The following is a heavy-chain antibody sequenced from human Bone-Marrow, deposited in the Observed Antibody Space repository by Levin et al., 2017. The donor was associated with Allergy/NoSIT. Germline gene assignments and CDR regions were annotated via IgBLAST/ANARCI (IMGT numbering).Heavy chain of an antibody. D-gene: IGHD5-18*01. CDR1: GFTFSSYS. CDR3: ARGGGYSYEPPGNPEYFQH. V-gene: IGHV3-21*01. Sequence: GGSLRLSCAASGFTFSSYSMNWVRQAPGKGLEWVSSISSSSSYIYYADSVKGRFTISRDNAKNSLYLQMNSLRAEDTAVYYCARGGGYSYEPPGNPEYFQHWGQGTLVTVSS. CDR2: ISSSSSYI. J-gene: IGHJ1*01.